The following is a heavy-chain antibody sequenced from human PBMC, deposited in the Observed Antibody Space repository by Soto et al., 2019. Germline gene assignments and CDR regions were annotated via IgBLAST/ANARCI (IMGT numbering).Heavy chain of an antibody. D-gene: IGHD1-26*01. Sequence: QVQLVESGGGVVQPGRSLRLSCAASGFTFSNYPLHWVRQAPGKGLEWVAVISYDATTKYYADSVKGRFTISRDNSQNPLYLQMNSLRCEETAVYYWARGPLVGAPGFLDYWGQGTLVTGSS. V-gene: IGHV3-30*14. CDR1: GFTFSNYP. J-gene: IGHJ4*02. CDR3: ARGPLVGAPGFLDY. CDR2: ISYDATTK.